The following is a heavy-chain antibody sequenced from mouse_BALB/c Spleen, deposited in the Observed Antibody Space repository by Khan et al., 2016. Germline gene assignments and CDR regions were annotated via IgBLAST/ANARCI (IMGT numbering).Heavy chain of an antibody. J-gene: IGHJ2*01. CDR1: GFTCSTYG. V-gene: IGHV5-6-3*01. CDR3: ARESARYYFGY. CDR2: LNSNGGST. D-gene: IGHD3-3*01. Sequence: EVELVESGGGLVQPGGSLKLSCAASGFTCSTYGMSWFRQTPHKRRELVATLNSNGGSTYYPDSVKGRFTICRDNAKNTLYLEMSSLKSEDTAMYYAARESARYYFGYWGQGPTLTVSS.